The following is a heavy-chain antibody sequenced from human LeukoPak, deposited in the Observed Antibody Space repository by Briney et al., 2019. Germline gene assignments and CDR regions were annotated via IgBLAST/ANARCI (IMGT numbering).Heavy chain of an antibody. CDR1: GFTFDDYA. J-gene: IGHJ4*02. CDR3: ARDPLGMDY. Sequence: GGSLRLSCAASGFTFDDYAMHWVRQAPGKGLEWVAVIWYDGSNKYYADSVKGRFTISRDNSKNTLYLQMNSLRAEDTAVYYCARDPLGMDYWGQGTLVTVSS. CDR2: IWYDGSNK. D-gene: IGHD3-10*01. V-gene: IGHV3-33*08.